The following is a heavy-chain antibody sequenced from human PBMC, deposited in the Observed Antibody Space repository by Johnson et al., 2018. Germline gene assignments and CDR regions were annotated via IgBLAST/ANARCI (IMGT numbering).Heavy chain of an antibody. D-gene: IGHD1-26*01. CDR2: ISKDGSDK. Sequence: QVQLVESGGGVVQPGRSLRLSCAASGFTFSTYGMHWVRQAPGKGLEWVAVISKDGSDKRYGDSGKGRFTISRDNSKNIGSLQMNSLRAEETAVDYCAREVIVGVVFEYWGQGTLVTVSS. V-gene: IGHV3-30*03. J-gene: IGHJ4*02. CDR3: AREVIVGVVFEY. CDR1: GFTFSTYG.